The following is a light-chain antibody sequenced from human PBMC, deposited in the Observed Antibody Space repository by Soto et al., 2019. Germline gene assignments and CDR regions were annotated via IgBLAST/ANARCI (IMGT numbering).Light chain of an antibody. J-gene: IGKJ5*01. Sequence: EFVLTQSPGTLSLSPGERATLSCRASQTVRNNYLAWYQQKPGQAPRLLIYDASSRATGIPDRFSGSGSGTDFTLTISSLESEDSAVYYCQQRSDWPSISFGQGTRLEIK. CDR3: QQRSDWPSIS. CDR1: QTVRNNY. CDR2: DAS. V-gene: IGKV3D-20*02.